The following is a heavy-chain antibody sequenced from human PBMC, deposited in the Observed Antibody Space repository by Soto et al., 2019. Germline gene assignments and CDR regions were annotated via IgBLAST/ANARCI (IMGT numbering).Heavy chain of an antibody. CDR3: ARGSVVPATFWFDP. CDR2: IYYSGST. D-gene: IGHD2-2*01. V-gene: IGHV4-30-4*01. CDR1: GGSISSGDYY. J-gene: IGHJ5*02. Sequence: SETLSLTCTVSGGSISSGDYYRSWIRQPPGRGLEWIGYIYYSGSTYYNPSLKSRVTISVDTSKNQFSLKLSSVTAADTAVYYCARGSVVPATFWFDPWGQGTLVTVSS.